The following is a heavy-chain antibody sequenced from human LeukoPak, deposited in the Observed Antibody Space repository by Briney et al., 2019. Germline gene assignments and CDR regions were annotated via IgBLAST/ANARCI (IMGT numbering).Heavy chain of an antibody. Sequence: GGSLRLSCAASGFTFSNAWMSWVRQAPGKGLEWVGRIKSKTDGGTTDYAAPVKGRFTISRDDSKNTLYLQMNSLKTEDTAVYYCTTGHIVATIANYYYYMDVWGKGTTVTVSS. V-gene: IGHV3-15*01. CDR3: TTGHIVATIANYYYYMDV. CDR2: IKSKTDGGTT. D-gene: IGHD5-12*01. CDR1: GFTFSNAW. J-gene: IGHJ6*03.